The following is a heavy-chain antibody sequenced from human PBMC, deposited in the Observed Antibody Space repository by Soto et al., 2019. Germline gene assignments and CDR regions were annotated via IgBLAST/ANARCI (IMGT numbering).Heavy chain of an antibody. J-gene: IGHJ4*02. CDR2: IKSKTDGGTT. D-gene: IGHD4-17*01. V-gene: IGHV3-15*01. Sequence: GGSLRLSCVASGFTFNYAWMSWVRQAPGKGPEWVGRIKSKTDGGTTDYPAPVKGRFTLSRADSKNTVYLQMNSLKTEDTAIYYCTHDYGDYRYYFDYWGQGTQVTVSS. CDR1: GFTFNYAW. CDR3: THDYGDYRYYFDY.